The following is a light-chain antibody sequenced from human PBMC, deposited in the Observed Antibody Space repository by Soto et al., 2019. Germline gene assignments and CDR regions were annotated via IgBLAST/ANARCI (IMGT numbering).Light chain of an antibody. CDR1: QIVSSGY. CDR3: QQRSNWPPSWT. J-gene: IGKJ1*01. Sequence: EIVLTQTPGTLSLSPGERPTLSCRASQIVSSGYLAWYQQKPGQAPRLLIYDASNRATGIPARFSGSGSGTDFTLTISSLEPEDFAVYYCQQRSNWPPSWTFGQGTKVDI. V-gene: IGKV3-11*01. CDR2: DAS.